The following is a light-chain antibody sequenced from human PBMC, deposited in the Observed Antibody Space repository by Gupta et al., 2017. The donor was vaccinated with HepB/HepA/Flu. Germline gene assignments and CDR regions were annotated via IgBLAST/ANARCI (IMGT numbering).Light chain of an antibody. V-gene: IGKV3-20*01. J-gene: IGKJ4*01. CDR3: QHNGCSPLT. Sequence: EIVLTQSPGTLTLSPGERATLSCRASQSVSSNYLAWYQQKPGQAPRLLIYGASSRATGIPNRFSGSGSETDFTLTISRLEHEYFAVYYCQHNGCSPLTFGGGTKVEIK. CDR1: QSVSSNY. CDR2: GAS.